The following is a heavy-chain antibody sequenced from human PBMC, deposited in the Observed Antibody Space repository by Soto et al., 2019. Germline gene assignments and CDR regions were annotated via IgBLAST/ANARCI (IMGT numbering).Heavy chain of an antibody. CDR2: ISTTGGST. CDR3: ARPDGATYNFRY. D-gene: IGHD1-1*01. CDR1: GFTFNAYS. Sequence: DVQLLESEGSLVQPGGSLRLSCAASGFTFNAYSLSWVRQAPGKGLEWVSAISTTGGSTYYTDSVKGRFAISRDNSQNTLYLQMNSLRADDTAVYYCARPDGATYNFRYWGQGTLVTVSS. J-gene: IGHJ4*02. V-gene: IGHV3-23*01.